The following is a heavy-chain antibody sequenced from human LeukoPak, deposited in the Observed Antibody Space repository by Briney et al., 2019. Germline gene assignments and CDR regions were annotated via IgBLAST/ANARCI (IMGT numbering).Heavy chain of an antibody. CDR1: GFTFSSYW. J-gene: IGHJ6*02. Sequence: GGSLRLSCAASGFTFSSYWMHWVRQAPGKGLVWVSRINSDESNTDYADSVKGRFTISRDNAKNTLYLQMNSLRTEDTAVYYCTRNPGMDVWGQGTTVTVSS. CDR2: INSDESNT. V-gene: IGHV3-74*01. CDR3: TRNPGMDV.